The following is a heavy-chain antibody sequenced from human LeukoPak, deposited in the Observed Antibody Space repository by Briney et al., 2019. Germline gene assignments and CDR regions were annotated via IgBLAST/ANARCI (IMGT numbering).Heavy chain of an antibody. CDR1: GFTFSNYW. D-gene: IGHD3-10*01. CDR2: INPDGSTT. Sequence: PGASLRLSCAASGFTFSNYWMHWVRQDPGKGLVWVSFINPDGSTTNYADSVKGRFTISRDNAKNALYLQMNSLRAEDTAVYYCAKDLHYGSADYWGQGTLVTVSS. CDR3: AKDLHYGSADY. V-gene: IGHV3-74*01. J-gene: IGHJ4*02.